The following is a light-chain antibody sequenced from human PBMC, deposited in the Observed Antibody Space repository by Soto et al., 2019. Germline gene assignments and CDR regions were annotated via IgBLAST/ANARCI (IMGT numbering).Light chain of an antibody. J-gene: IGKJ2*01. CDR2: DAS. CDR1: QSVSNY. V-gene: IGKV3-11*01. Sequence: EIVLTQSPATLSLSPGERATLSCRASQSVSNYLAWYQQKPGQAPRLLIYDASNRATGIPARFSGSGSGTDFTLTISSLEPEDFAVYYCQQRSNWPPEYTFCQGTKLEIK. CDR3: QQRSNWPPEYT.